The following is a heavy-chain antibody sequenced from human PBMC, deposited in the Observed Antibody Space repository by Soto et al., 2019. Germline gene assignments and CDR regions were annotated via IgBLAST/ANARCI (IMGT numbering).Heavy chain of an antibody. CDR1: GDSVTSNGAC. V-gene: IGHV6-1*01. J-gene: IGHJ6*02. Sequence: SQTLSLTCVISGDSVTSNGACWNWIRQSPSRGLQWLGRIYYRSKWFHDYAASVESRMAINPDTSRNQFSLQLNYVTPEDTAVYYCARVHCSAGTCLDGLDFWGQGTTVTVSS. D-gene: IGHD2-15*01. CDR3: ARVHCSAGTCLDGLDF. CDR2: IYYRSKWFH.